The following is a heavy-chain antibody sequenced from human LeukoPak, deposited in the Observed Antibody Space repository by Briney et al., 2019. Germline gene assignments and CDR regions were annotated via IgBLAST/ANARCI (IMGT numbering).Heavy chain of an antibody. V-gene: IGHV4-34*01. J-gene: IGHJ3*02. CDR3: ARTMSGAFDI. D-gene: IGHD3-3*01. CDR1: GGSFSGYY. CDR2: VNHSGST. Sequence: ASETLSLTCAVYGGSFSGYYWGWIRQPPEKGLEWIGEVNHSGSTNYNPSLKSRVTISVDTSKNQFSLKLSSVTAADTAVYYCARTMSGAFDIWGQGTMVTVSS.